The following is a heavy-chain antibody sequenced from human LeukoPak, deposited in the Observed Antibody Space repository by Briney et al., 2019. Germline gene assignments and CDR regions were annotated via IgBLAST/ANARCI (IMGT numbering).Heavy chain of an antibody. CDR1: GFTFSSFD. V-gene: IGHV3-48*02. CDR2: ITSNSATI. Sequence: GGSLRLSCGASGFTFSSFDMHWVRQPPGMGLEWVSYITSNSATIQYADSVKGRFTISRDNAKNSLSLQMNSLRDEDTAVYYCARSVGGHFDYWGQGMLVTVSS. D-gene: IGHD3-16*01. J-gene: IGHJ4*02. CDR3: ARSVGGHFDY.